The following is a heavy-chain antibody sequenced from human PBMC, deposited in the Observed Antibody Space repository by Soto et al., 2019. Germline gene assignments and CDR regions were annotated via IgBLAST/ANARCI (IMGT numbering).Heavy chain of an antibody. V-gene: IGHV3-7*03. CDR2: INRDGREK. J-gene: IGHJ4*02. D-gene: IGHD3-22*01. CDR3: TRAPEGSGSYYYFDF. Sequence: GGSLRLSCAASGFTFSNYWMSWVRQAPGKGLQWVANINRDGREKYYVDSLKGRFTISRDNADNSLHLQLNSLRDEDTAVYYCTRAPEGSGSYYYFDFWGRGTLVTVSS. CDR1: GFTFSNYW.